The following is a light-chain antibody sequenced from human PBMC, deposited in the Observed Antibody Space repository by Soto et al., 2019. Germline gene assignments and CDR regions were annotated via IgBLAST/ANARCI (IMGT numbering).Light chain of an antibody. CDR3: HKNNWLPPT. Sequence: DFQLAQSPSSLSPSLGDRATLTCRASQHVMNNLAWYQQKPGKPPRLLISAASTWPSGVPSRFSGSGCGTDFTPTISMLQADDAATYYWHKNNWLPPTFGGGTKVDIK. V-gene: IGKV1-27*01. J-gene: IGKJ4*01. CDR1: QHVMNN. CDR2: AAS.